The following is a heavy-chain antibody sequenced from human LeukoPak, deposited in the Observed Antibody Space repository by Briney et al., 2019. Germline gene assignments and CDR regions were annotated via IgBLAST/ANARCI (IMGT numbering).Heavy chain of an antibody. V-gene: IGHV3-30*03. CDR2: ISYDGGNK. D-gene: IGHD2-15*01. CDR1: GFSFSSYG. Sequence: GRSLRLSCAASGFSFSSYGMHWVRQASGKGLEWVAVISYDGGNKYYADSVKGRFTISRDNTKNTLYLQMNSLRAEDTAMYCCARDYIVGYCSGGSCYFFDNWGQGTLVTVSS. J-gene: IGHJ4*02. CDR3: ARDYIVGYCSGGSCYFFDN.